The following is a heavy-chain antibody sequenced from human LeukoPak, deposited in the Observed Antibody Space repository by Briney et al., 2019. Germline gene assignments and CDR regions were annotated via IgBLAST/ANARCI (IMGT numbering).Heavy chain of an antibody. CDR3: ARDRVLNDILTDSMDV. CDR1: GFTFSSHW. D-gene: IGHD3-9*01. Sequence: QPGGSLRLSCVASGFTFSSHWMTWVRQAPGKGLEWVATINQDGSEKYYVDSVKGRFTISRDNAKNSLYLQMNSLRAEDTAVYYCARDRVLNDILTDSMDVWGQGTTVTVSS. V-gene: IGHV3-7*01. J-gene: IGHJ6*02. CDR2: INQDGSEK.